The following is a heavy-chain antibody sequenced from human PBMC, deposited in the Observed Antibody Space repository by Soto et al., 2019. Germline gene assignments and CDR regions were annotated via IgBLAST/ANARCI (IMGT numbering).Heavy chain of an antibody. V-gene: IGHV3-23*01. Sequence: EVQLLESGGGLVQPGGSLRLSCAASGFTFSSYAMSWVRQAPGKGLEWVSAISGSGGSTYYADSVKGRFTISRDNSKNTLYLQMNSLRAEDTAVYYCARNADKWFGELFPPNDFDYWGQGTLVTVSS. CDR2: ISGSGGST. CDR3: ARNADKWFGELFPPNDFDY. CDR1: GFTFSSYA. D-gene: IGHD3-10*01. J-gene: IGHJ4*02.